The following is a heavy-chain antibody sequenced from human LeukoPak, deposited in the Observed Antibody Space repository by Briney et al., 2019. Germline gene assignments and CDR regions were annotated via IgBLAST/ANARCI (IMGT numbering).Heavy chain of an antibody. CDR3: ARGGSWFRYDY. V-gene: IGHV1-18*04. D-gene: IGHD6-13*01. J-gene: IGHJ4*02. CDR1: GYTFIDYY. Sequence: ASVKVSCKASGYTFIDYYMHWVRQAPGQGLEWMGWISAYNGNTNYAQKLQGRVTMTTDTSTSTAYMELRSLRSDDTAVYYCARGGSWFRYDYWGQGTLVTVSS. CDR2: ISAYNGNT.